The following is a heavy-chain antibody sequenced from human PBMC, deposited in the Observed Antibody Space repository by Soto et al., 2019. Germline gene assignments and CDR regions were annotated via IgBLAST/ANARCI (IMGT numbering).Heavy chain of an antibody. CDR2: ISYDGDKK. J-gene: IGHJ6*02. CDR3: AVMAGLVVSDDFGLDV. D-gene: IGHD2-21*01. V-gene: IGHV3-30-3*01. Sequence: QVHLVESGGGVVQPGRSLRLSCVGSGFSFSVYSIHWVRQAPGKGLEWVAFISYDGDKKFFADSVKGRFNISRDNAKNTVSLHMSSLRPEDTAVFHCAVMAGLVVSDDFGLDVWGQGTTVTVSS. CDR1: GFSFSVYS.